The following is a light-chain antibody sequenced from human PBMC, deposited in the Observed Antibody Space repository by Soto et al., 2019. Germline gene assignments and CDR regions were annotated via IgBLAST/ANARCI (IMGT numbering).Light chain of an antibody. J-gene: IGLJ2*01. CDR1: SSDIGSYDY. CDR3: SSYTNSATVI. CDR2: DVS. V-gene: IGLV2-14*01. Sequence: QAVVTQPASVSGSPGQSFTISCTGTSSDIGSYDYVSWYQQHPGKAPKLIIYDVSNRPSGVSNRFSGSKSGNTASLIISGLQAEDEADYYCSSYTNSATVIFGGGTKLTVL.